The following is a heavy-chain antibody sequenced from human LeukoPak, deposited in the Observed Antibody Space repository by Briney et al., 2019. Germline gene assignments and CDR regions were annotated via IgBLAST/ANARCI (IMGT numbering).Heavy chain of an antibody. Sequence: PGGSLRLSCAASGFTFSSYWMSWVRQAPGKGLEWVANIKQDGSEKYYVDSVKGRFTISRDNAKNSLYLQMNSLRAEDTAVYYCARVGSYYDSSGQTDWFDPRGQGTLVTVSS. D-gene: IGHD3-22*01. CDR3: ARVGSYYDSSGQTDWFDP. V-gene: IGHV3-7*01. CDR1: GFTFSSYW. CDR2: IKQDGSEK. J-gene: IGHJ5*02.